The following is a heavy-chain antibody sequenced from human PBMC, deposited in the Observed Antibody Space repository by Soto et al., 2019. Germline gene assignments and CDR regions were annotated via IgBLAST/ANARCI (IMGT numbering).Heavy chain of an antibody. V-gene: IGHV3-48*03. CDR2: ISSSGSTI. J-gene: IGHJ5*02. CDR1: GFTFSSYE. D-gene: IGHD4-17*01. Sequence: GGSLRLSCAAYGFTFSSYEMNWVRQAPGKGLEWVSYISSSGSTIYYADSVKGRFTISRDNAKNSLYLQMNSLRAEDTAVYYCARNPGTTVDPWGQGTLVTVSS. CDR3: ARNPGTTVDP.